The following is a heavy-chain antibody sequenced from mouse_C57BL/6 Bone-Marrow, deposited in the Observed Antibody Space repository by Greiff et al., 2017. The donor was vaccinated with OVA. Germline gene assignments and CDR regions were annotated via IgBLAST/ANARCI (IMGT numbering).Heavy chain of an antibody. Sequence: EVKLVESGGGLVKPGGSLTLSCAASGFSFSDYGMHWVRQAPEKGLEWVAYISSGSSTIYYADYVKSRFTIYRDNAKNTKLRQRNSLRSEDTAMYYCERIYYEYAMDYWGKGTSVTVSS. V-gene: IGHV5-17*01. D-gene: IGHD2-4*01. J-gene: IGHJ4*01. CDR2: ISSGSSTI. CDR1: GFSFSDYG. CDR3: ERIYYEYAMDY.